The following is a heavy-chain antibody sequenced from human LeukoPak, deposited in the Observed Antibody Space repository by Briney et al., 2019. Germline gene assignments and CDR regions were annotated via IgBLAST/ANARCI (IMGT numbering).Heavy chain of an antibody. Sequence: GESLKISCAASGFTLSSYSMNWVRQAPGKGLEWVSSISSGSSYIYYADSVKGRFTISRDNAKNSLYLQMNSLRAEDTAVYYCARDPTVAAAWWGQGTLVTVSS. CDR2: ISSGSSYI. D-gene: IGHD6-13*01. V-gene: IGHV3-21*01. CDR1: GFTLSSYS. CDR3: ARDPTVAAAW. J-gene: IGHJ4*02.